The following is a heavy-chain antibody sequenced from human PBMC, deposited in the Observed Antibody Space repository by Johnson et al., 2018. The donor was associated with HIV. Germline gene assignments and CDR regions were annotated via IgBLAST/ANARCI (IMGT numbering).Heavy chain of an antibody. V-gene: IGHV3-30*04. J-gene: IGHJ3*02. D-gene: IGHD2/OR15-2a*01. Sequence: QVQLVESGGGVVQPGRSLRLSCAGSGFTLSSFAIHWVRQAPGKGLEWVAVVADDGGYKDYADSVKGRFTISRDNSKNTLYLQMNSLRVDDTAVYYCARSVSLVRGALDIWGQGTMVTVSS. CDR2: VADDGGYK. CDR3: ARSVSLVRGALDI. CDR1: GFTLSSFA.